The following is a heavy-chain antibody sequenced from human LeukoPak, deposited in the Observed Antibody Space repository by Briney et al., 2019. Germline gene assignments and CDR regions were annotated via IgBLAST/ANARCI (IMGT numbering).Heavy chain of an antibody. CDR1: GFTFSSYG. V-gene: IGHV3-33*01. CDR2: IWYDGSNK. Sequence: PGRSLRLSCAASGFTFSSYGVHWVRQAPGKGLEWVAVIWYDGSNKYYADSVKGRFTISRDNSKNTLYLQMNSLRAEDTAVYYCARESGYFDYWGQGTLVTVSS. J-gene: IGHJ4*02. CDR3: ARESGYFDY.